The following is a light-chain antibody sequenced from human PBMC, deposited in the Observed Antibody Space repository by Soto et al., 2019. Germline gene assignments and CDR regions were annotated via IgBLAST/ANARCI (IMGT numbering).Light chain of an antibody. CDR2: EVS. Sequence: QSALTQPASVSGSPGQSITISCTGTSGDIGDYNYVSWYQQYPDKAPKLIIYEVSERPSGVSSRFSGSKSDNTASLTISGLRTEDEADYYCSSYRRTNSFVFGTGTKLTVL. CDR1: SGDIGDYNY. V-gene: IGLV2-14*01. CDR3: SSYRRTNSFV. J-gene: IGLJ1*01.